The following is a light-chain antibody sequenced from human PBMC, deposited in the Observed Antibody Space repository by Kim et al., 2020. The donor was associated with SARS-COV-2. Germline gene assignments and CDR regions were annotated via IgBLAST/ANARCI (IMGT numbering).Light chain of an antibody. CDR2: KAS. Sequence: DIQMTQSPSTLSASVGDRVTITCRASQSISSWLAWYQQKPGKAPKLLIYKASSLESGVPSRFRGSGSGTEFTLTISSLQPDDFATYYCQQYNSSPWTFGQGTKVDIK. CDR1: QSISSW. V-gene: IGKV1-5*03. J-gene: IGKJ1*01. CDR3: QQYNSSPWT.